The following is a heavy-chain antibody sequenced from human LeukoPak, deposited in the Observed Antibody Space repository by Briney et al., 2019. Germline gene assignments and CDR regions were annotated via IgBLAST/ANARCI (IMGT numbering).Heavy chain of an antibody. V-gene: IGHV3-48*01. CDR3: AKEGDYYGSGSYRDGFDI. CDR2: ITSSSSVL. CDR1: GFSFSSYS. D-gene: IGHD3-10*01. Sequence: GGSLRLSCAVSGFSFSSYSMNWVRQAPGKGLEWVSYITSSSSVLFYADSVKGRFTISRDSFKNTLYLQMNSLRPEDTAVYYCAKEGDYYGSGSYRDGFDIWGQGTMVTVSS. J-gene: IGHJ3*02.